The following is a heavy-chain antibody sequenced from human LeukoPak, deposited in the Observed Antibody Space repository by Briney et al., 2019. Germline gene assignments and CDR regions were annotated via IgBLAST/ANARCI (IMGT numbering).Heavy chain of an antibody. Sequence: GGSLRPSCAASGFTFSSYSMNWVRQAPGKGLEWVSSISSSSSYIYYADSVKGRFTISRDNAKNSLYLQMNSLRAEDTAVYYCARALGRDAFDIWGQGTMVTVSS. J-gene: IGHJ3*02. V-gene: IGHV3-21*01. CDR3: ARALGRDAFDI. CDR1: GFTFSSYS. CDR2: ISSSSSYI.